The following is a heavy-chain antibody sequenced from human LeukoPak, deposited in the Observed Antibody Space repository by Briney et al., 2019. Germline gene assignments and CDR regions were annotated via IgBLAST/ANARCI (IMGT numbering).Heavy chain of an antibody. D-gene: IGHD2-2*01. CDR3: AIPRGPPAASAHWFDP. Sequence: SVKVSCKASGGTFSSYAISWVRQAPGQGLEWMGGIIPIFGTANYAQKFQGRVTITADESTSTAYMELSSLRSEDTAVYYCAIPRGPPAASAHWFDPWGQGTLVTVSS. CDR1: GGTFSSYA. J-gene: IGHJ5*02. V-gene: IGHV1-69*13. CDR2: IIPIFGTA.